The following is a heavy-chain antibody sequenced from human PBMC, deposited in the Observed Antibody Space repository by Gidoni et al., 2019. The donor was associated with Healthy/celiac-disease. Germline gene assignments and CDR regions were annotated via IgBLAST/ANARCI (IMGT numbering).Heavy chain of an antibody. CDR3: AKDHGLRYYYDSSGGFDY. J-gene: IGHJ4*02. V-gene: IGHV3-23*01. D-gene: IGHD3-22*01. CDR2: ISGSGGST. Sequence: EVQLFESGGGLVQLGGSLRLSCPAPGFTFSSYAMSWVRQAPGKGLEWVSAISGSGGSTYYADSVKGRFTISRDNSKNTLYLQMNSLRAEDTAVYYCAKDHGLRYYYDSSGGFDYWGQGTLVTVSS. CDR1: GFTFSSYA.